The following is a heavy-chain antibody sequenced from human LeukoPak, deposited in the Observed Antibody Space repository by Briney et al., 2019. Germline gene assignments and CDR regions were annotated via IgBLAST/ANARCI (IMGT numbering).Heavy chain of an antibody. CDR1: GYTLTELS. D-gene: IGHD3-16*02. Sequence: VASVKVSCKVSGYTLTELSIHWVRPAPGKGLAWMGGEDGGPIYAQKFQGRVTMTEDTSTDTAYMDVSSLRSEDTAVYYCVSIDLDSWGQGTLVTVSS. V-gene: IGHV1-24*01. CDR2: EDGGP. J-gene: IGHJ4*02. CDR3: VSIDLDS.